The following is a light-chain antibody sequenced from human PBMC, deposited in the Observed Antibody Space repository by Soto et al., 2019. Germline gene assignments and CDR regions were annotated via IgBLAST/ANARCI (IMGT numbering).Light chain of an antibody. CDR2: WAS. Sequence: DIVMSQSPDSLAVSLGERATINCKSSQSVFYSSNNKNYLAWYRQRPGQPPELLIYWASTRESGVPDRFSGSGSGTDFTLTISSLHAEDVAVYYCQQYYITPLTFGGGTKVEIK. CDR1: QSVFYSSNNKNY. CDR3: QQYYITPLT. V-gene: IGKV4-1*01. J-gene: IGKJ4*01.